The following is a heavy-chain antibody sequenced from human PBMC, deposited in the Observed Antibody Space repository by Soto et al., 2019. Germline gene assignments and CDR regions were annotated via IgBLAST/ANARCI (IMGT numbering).Heavy chain of an antibody. Sequence: PGGSLRLSCSASGFTFSSYAMRWVRQAPGKGLEYVSGIRGNGDPPFYADSVKGRFTISRDNSKDTLYLQMSSLSADDTAVHYCVKSRGGNNFDFFDWGQGALVTVSS. CDR1: GFTFSSYA. D-gene: IGHD5-12*01. CDR3: VKSRGGNNFDFFD. J-gene: IGHJ4*02. V-gene: IGHV3-64D*06. CDR2: IRGNGDPP.